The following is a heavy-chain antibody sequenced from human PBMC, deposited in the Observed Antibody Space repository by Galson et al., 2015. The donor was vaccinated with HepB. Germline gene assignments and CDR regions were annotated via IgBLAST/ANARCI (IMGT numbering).Heavy chain of an antibody. V-gene: IGHV4-34*01. J-gene: IGHJ4*02. D-gene: IGHD3-16*02. CDR3: ARGPASVVYDYVWGSSRQPLYYLDS. CDR2: INHSGST. Sequence: TLSLTCAVYGGSFSDYYWSWIRQPPGKGLEWIGEINHSGSTNDNPSLKSRITISVDTSKNQFSLKLTSVTAADAAVYYCARGPASVVYDYVWGSSRQPLYYLDSWGQGTLLTVSS. CDR1: GGSFSDYY.